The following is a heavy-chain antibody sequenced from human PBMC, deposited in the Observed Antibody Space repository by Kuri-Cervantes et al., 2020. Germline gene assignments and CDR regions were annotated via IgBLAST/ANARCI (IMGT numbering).Heavy chain of an antibody. D-gene: IGHD6-13*01. CDR1: GFTFSSYW. Sequence: GESLKISCAASGFTFSSYWMGWVRQAPGKGLEWVANIKEDGSEKYYVDSVKGRFTISRHNSKNTLYLQMNSLRAEDTAVYYCARAGYSSSWYEYWGQGTLVTVSS. CDR2: IKEDGSEK. CDR3: ARAGYSSSWYEY. V-gene: IGHV3-7*05. J-gene: IGHJ4*02.